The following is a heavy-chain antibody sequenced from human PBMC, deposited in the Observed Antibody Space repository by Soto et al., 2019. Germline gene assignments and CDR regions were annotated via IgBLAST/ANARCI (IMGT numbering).Heavy chain of an antibody. CDR1: GGTFSSYA. V-gene: IGHV1-69*13. J-gene: IGHJ3*02. Sequence: WASVKVSCKASGGTFSSYAISWVRQAPGQGLEWMGGIIPIFGTANYAQKFQGRVTMTADESTSTAYMELRSLRSDDTAVYYCARDGLGDCSSTSCYGDDAFDIWGQGTMVTVSS. D-gene: IGHD2-2*01. CDR2: IIPIFGTA. CDR3: ARDGLGDCSSTSCYGDDAFDI.